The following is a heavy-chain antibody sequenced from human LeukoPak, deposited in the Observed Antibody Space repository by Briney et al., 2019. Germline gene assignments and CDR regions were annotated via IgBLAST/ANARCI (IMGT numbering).Heavy chain of an antibody. CDR3: AKDRRALYYDFWSGQAD. J-gene: IGHJ4*02. D-gene: IGHD3-3*01. V-gene: IGHV3-23*01. CDR1: GFPFSDYY. CDR2: ISGSGGKI. Sequence: PGGSLRLSCVASGFPFSDYYMSGIRQAPGKGLDWVSYISGSGGKIYYADSVKGRFTISRDNSKNTLYLQMNSLRAEDTAVYYCAKDRRALYYDFWSGQADWGQGTLVTVSS.